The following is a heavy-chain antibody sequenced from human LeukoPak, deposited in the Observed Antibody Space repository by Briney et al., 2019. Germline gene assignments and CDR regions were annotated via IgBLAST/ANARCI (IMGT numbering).Heavy chain of an antibody. CDR2: ISSSGSTI. Sequence: GGSLRLSCAASGFTFSSYEMNWVRQAPGKGLEWVSYISSSGSTIYYADSVKGRFTISRDNAKNSLYLQMNSLRAEDTAVYYCAVYYYGSGSYYMSYYYYGMDVWGQGTTVTVSS. D-gene: IGHD3-10*01. J-gene: IGHJ6*02. V-gene: IGHV3-48*03. CDR1: GFTFSSYE. CDR3: AVYYYGSGSYYMSYYYYGMDV.